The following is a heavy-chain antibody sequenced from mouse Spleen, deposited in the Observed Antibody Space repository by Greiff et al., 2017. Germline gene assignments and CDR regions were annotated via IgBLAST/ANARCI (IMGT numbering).Heavy chain of an antibody. J-gene: IGHJ4*01. CDR3: ARLLRNYYAMDY. D-gene: IGHD1-1*01. CDR1: GFTFSSFG. Sequence: EVQGVESGGGLVQPGGSRKLSCAASGFTFSSFGMHWVRQAPEKGLEWVAYISSGSSTIYYADTVKGRFTISRDNPKNTLFLQMTSLRSEDTAMYYCARLLRNYYAMDYWGQGTSVTVSS. CDR2: ISSGSSTI. V-gene: IGHV5-17*02.